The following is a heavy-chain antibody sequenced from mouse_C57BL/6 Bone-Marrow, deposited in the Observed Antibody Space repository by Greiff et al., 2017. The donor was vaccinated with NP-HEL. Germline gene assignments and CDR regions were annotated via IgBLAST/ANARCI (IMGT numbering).Heavy chain of an antibody. V-gene: IGHV5-16*01. J-gene: IGHJ2*01. CDR1: GFTFSDYY. CDR3: ARDYYGRGLDFDY. CDR2: INYDGSST. Sequence: EVKLVESEGGLVQPGSSMKLSCTASGFTFSDYYMAWVRQVPEKGLEWVANINYDGSSTYYLDSLKSRFIISRDNAKNILYLQMSSLKSEDTATYYCARDYYGRGLDFDYWGQGTTLTVSS. D-gene: IGHD1-1*01.